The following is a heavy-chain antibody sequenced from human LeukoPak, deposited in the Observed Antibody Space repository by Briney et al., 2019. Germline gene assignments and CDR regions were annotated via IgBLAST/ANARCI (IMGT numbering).Heavy chain of an antibody. Sequence: GGSLRLSCAASGFTFSDYYMSWIRQAPGKGLEWVSIIYSDGSTYYTDSVRGRFTISRDNSKNALFLQMNTLRTEDAAMYFCARRLHVWGQGTMVTVSS. CDR3: ARRLHV. J-gene: IGHJ3*01. CDR1: GFTFSDYY. V-gene: IGHV3-66*01. CDR2: IYSDGST.